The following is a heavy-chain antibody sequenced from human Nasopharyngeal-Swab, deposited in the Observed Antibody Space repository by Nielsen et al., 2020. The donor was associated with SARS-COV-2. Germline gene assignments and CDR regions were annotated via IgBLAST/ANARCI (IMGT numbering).Heavy chain of an antibody. V-gene: IGHV1-18*01. CDR3: ARVAAVGYCSGGSCYHLDY. CDR2: ISAYNGNT. D-gene: IGHD2-15*01. Sequence: VSVKVSCKASGYTFTSYGISWVRQAPGQGLEWMGWISAYNGNTNYAQKLQGRVTMTTDTSTSTAYMELRSLRSDDTAVYYCARVAAVGYCSGGSCYHLDYWGQGTLVTVSS. J-gene: IGHJ4*02. CDR1: GYTFTSYG.